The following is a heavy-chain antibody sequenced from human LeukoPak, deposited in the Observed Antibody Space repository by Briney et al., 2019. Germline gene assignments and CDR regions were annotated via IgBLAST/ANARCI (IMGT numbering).Heavy chain of an antibody. D-gene: IGHD2-2*01. J-gene: IGHJ5*02. CDR3: ARGPYCSSATCYNWFDP. Sequence: GASVKVSCKASGYTFTSYDINWVRQAPGQGLEWMGRINPNSGGTNYAQKFQGRVTMTGDTSISAAYMELSRLRSDDTAVYYCARGPYCSSATCYNWFDPWGQGTLVTVSS. CDR2: INPNSGGT. V-gene: IGHV1-2*06. CDR1: GYTFTSYD.